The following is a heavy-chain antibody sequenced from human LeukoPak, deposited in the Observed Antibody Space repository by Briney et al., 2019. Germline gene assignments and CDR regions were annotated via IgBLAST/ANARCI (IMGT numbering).Heavy chain of an antibody. D-gene: IGHD2-15*01. Sequence: PSGTLSLTCAVSGGSISSNNWWNWVRQPPGKGLEWIGEIFHSGATNYNPSLKSRVTISVDKSKNQFSLELTSVTAADTAVYFCARDRRCSRGYSLDYWGHETLVTVSS. J-gene: IGHJ4*01. CDR3: ARDRRCSRGYSLDY. V-gene: IGHV4-4*02. CDR1: GGSISSNNW. CDR2: IFHSGAT.